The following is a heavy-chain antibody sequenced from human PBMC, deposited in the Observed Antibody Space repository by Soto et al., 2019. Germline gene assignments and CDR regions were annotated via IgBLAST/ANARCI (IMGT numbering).Heavy chain of an antibody. CDR2: VSASGLNT. D-gene: IGHD3-22*01. J-gene: IGHJ4*02. V-gene: IGHV3-23*01. Sequence: GGSLRLSCAASGFTFSTYAMAWVRQAPGKGQEWVSGVSASGLNTDYADPVKGRFYISRDNSKNTVSLHMNSLRAEDTAVYYCARAKTGQNKPYDSSGYHCDYWGQGTLVTVSS. CDR1: GFTFSTYA. CDR3: ARAKTGQNKPYDSSGYHCDY.